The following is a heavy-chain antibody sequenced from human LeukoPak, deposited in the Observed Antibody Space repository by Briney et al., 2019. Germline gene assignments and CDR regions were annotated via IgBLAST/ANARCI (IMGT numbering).Heavy chain of an antibody. CDR1: GFAFTNAW. CDR3: STLTSRGLSDS. CDR2: IKSKADGETI. J-gene: IGHJ4*02. Sequence: GGSLRLSCAASGFAFTNAWVNWVRQAPGKGLEWVGRIKSKADGETIDYAAPVKGRFTFSRDDSKNMLYLQMNSLKSEDTAVYYCSTLTSRGLSDSWGQGTLVTVSS. V-gene: IGHV3-15*07. D-gene: IGHD1-20*01.